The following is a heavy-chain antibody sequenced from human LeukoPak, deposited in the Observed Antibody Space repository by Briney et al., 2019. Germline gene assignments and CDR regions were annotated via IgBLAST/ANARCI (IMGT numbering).Heavy chain of an antibody. CDR2: INHSGST. Sequence: SETLSLTCAVYGGSFSGYYWSWIRQPPGKGLEWIGEINHSGSTNYNPSLKSRVTISVDTSKNQFSLKLSSVTAADTAVYYCASERVVTMIVVVPGGFDPWGQGTLVTVSS. D-gene: IGHD3-22*01. J-gene: IGHJ5*02. V-gene: IGHV4-34*01. CDR1: GGSFSGYY. CDR3: ASERVVTMIVVVPGGFDP.